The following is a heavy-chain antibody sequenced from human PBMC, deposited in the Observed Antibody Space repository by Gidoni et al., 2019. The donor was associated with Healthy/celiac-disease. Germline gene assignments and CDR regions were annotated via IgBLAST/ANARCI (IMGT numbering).Heavy chain of an antibody. J-gene: IGHJ4*02. CDR1: GFTFSSYA. CDR3: AKDLFGAYYYDSSGYYYDDY. CDR2: IRGSGGST. V-gene: IGHV3-23*01. D-gene: IGHD3-22*01. Sequence: EVQLLESGGGLVQPGGSLRLSCAASGFTFSSYAMSWVRQAPGKGLEWVSAIRGSGGSTYYADSVKGRFTISRDNSKNTLYLQMNSLRAEDTAVYYCAKDLFGAYYYDSSGYYYDDYWGQGTLVTVSS.